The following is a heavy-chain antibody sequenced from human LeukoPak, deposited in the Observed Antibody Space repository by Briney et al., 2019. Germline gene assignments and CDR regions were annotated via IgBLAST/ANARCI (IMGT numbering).Heavy chain of an antibody. CDR3: TRDRDSSSWYFGQYDY. Sequence: GGSLRLSCAASGFTFGDYAMSWVRQAPGKGLEWVGFIRSKAYGGTTEYAASVKGRFTISRDDSKSIAYLQMNSLKTEDTAVYYCTRDRDSSSWYFGQYDYWGRGTLVTVSS. V-gene: IGHV3-49*04. D-gene: IGHD6-13*01. CDR2: IRSKAYGGTT. CDR1: GFTFGDYA. J-gene: IGHJ4*02.